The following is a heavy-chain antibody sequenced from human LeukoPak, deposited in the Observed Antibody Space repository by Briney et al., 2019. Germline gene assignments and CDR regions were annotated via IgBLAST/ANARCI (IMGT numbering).Heavy chain of an antibody. J-gene: IGHJ5*02. CDR3: ASLIAATLRFDP. V-gene: IGHV3-30-3*01. CDR2: ISYDGSNN. Sequence: GGSLRLSCAASGFPFISYAMHWVRQAPGKGLGGVAVISYDGSNNYYADSVKGRFTISRDNSKNTLYLQMNSLRAEDTAVYSCASLIAATLRFDPWGQGTLVTVSS. CDR1: GFPFISYA. D-gene: IGHD6-13*01.